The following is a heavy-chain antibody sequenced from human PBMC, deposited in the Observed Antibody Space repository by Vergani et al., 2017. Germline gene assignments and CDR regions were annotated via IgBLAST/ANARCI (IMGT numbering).Heavy chain of an antibody. D-gene: IGHD1-26*01. CDR3: SKEGAHRQYRLPFRGYFDL. V-gene: IGHV1-69*01. CDR1: GGTFSNYA. CDR2: IVPIFGTT. Sequence: QVQLVQSGAEVKKPGSSVKVSCKTSGGTFSNYAISWVRQAPGQGLEWMGGIVPIFGTTTYAQKFQGRVTITADESTNTAYMEVSRLRSEDTAVYYCSKEGAHRQYRLPFRGYFDLWGRGTLVTVSS. J-gene: IGHJ2*01.